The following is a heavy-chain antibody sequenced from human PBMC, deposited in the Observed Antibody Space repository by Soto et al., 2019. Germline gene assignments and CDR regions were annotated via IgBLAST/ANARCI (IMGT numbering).Heavy chain of an antibody. D-gene: IGHD2-21*02. Sequence: QLQLQESGSGLVKPSQTLSLTCAASGGSISSGGYSWSWIRQPPGKGLEWIGYIYHSGSTYYNPSVKSRVTISLGRSKSEFSLKLSSVTAAETAVYYCARGPYCCDDCYFYSFDSWGQVTLVTVSS. CDR1: GGSISSGGYS. CDR3: ARGPYCCDDCYFYSFDS. CDR2: IYHSGST. V-gene: IGHV4-30-2*01. J-gene: IGHJ4*02.